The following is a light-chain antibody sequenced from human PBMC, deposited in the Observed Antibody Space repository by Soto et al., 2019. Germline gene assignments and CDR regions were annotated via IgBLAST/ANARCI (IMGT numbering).Light chain of an antibody. CDR3: SSYTSSSSVV. Sequence: QSALTQPPSVSGSPGQSVTISCTGTSSDVDSYNRVSWYQQPPGTAPKLMIYEVSNRPSGVPDRFSGSKSGNTASLTISGLQAEDEADYYCSSYTSSSSVVFGGGTKLPS. CDR1: SSDVDSYNR. J-gene: IGLJ2*01. CDR2: EVS. V-gene: IGLV2-18*02.